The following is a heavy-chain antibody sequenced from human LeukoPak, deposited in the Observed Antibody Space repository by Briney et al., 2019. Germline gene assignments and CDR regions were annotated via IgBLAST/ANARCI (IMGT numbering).Heavy chain of an antibody. Sequence: PGGSLRLSCAASGFTFSSFAMTWVRQAPGKGLEWVANIKQDGSEKYYVDSVKGRFTISRDNAKNSLYLQMNSLRAEDTAVYYCARGPPFDLRGRGTLVTVSS. CDR1: GFTFSSFA. V-gene: IGHV3-7*01. J-gene: IGHJ2*01. CDR3: ARGPPFDL. CDR2: IKQDGSEK.